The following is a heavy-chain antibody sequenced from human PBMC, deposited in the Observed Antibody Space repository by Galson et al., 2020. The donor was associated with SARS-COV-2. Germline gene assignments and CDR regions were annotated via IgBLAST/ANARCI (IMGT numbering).Heavy chain of an antibody. CDR1: GYSLTELA. V-gene: IGHV1-24*01. CDR2: FDPEDGGT. CDR3: ATGVTVGVPNWFDP. D-gene: IGHD1-26*01. Sequence: ALVKVSCKVSGYSLTELAMHWVRQAPGEGLEWMGGFDPEDGGTIYAQKFQGRVTMTEDTSTDTAYMELTSLRSEDTAVYYCATGVTVGVPNWFDPWGQGTLVTVSS. J-gene: IGHJ5*02.